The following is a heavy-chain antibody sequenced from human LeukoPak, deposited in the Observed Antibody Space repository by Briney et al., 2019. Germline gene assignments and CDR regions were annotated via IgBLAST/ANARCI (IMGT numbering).Heavy chain of an antibody. V-gene: IGHV3-21*01. J-gene: IGHJ6*02. CDR2: ISSSSSYI. CDR1: GFTFSSYC. Sequence: GGSLRLFCAASGFTFSSYCMNGVRQAPGKGLEWVPSISSSSSYIYYADSVKGRFTISRDNAKNSLYLQMNSLRAEDTAVYYCARDGFVWGSFSGYGMDVWGQGTTVTVSS. CDR3: ARDGFVWGSFSGYGMDV. D-gene: IGHD3-16*01.